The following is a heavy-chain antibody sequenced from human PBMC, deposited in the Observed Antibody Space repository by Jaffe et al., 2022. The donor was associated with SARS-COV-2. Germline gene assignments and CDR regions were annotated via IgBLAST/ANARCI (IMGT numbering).Heavy chain of an antibody. Sequence: QLQLQESGPGLVKPSETLSLTCTVFGGSVSDSYYWGWIRQPPGKGLEWIGSLYFTGSTYYTPSLRSRVSISVDTSKNQFSLKLRSVTAADTAVYFCARHVGVGAHQPFDIWGQGTMVTVAS. CDR3: ARHVGVGAHQPFDI. CDR1: GGSVSDSYY. J-gene: IGHJ3*02. D-gene: IGHD1-26*01. V-gene: IGHV4-39*01. CDR2: LYFTGST.